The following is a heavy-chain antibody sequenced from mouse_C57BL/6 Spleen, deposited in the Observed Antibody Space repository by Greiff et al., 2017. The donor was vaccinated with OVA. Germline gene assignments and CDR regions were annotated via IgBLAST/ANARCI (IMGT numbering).Heavy chain of an antibody. V-gene: IGHV1-53*01. Sequence: VQLQQPGTDLVKPGASVKLSCKASGYTFTSYWMHWVKQRPGQGLEWIGNINPSNGGTNYNEKFKSKATLTVDKYSSTAYMQLSSLTSEDSAVYYCASTLITTVVGHWYFDVWGTGTTVTVSS. CDR2: INPSNGGT. D-gene: IGHD1-1*01. CDR1: GYTFTSYW. J-gene: IGHJ1*03. CDR3: ASTLITTVVGHWYFDV.